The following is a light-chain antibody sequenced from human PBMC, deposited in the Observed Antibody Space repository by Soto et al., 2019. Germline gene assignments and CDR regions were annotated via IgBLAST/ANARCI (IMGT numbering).Light chain of an antibody. CDR3: QQFGSSPGFT. J-gene: IGKJ3*01. CDR1: QSINNRY. CDR2: GAS. V-gene: IGKV3-20*01. Sequence: EIVLTQSPGTLSLSPGERATLSCRASQSINNRYLAWYQQKPGQAPRLLIYGASSRATGIPDRFSVSGSVTDFTLTISRLEPEDFAVYYCQQFGSSPGFTFGPGTKVDMK.